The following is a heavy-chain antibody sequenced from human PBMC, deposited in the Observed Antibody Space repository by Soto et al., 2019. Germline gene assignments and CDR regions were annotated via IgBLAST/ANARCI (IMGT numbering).Heavy chain of an antibody. Sequence: QVQLVESGGGVVQPGRSLRLSCAASGFTFSSYGMHWVRQAPGKGLEWVAVISYDGSNKYYADSVKGRFTSSRDNSKNPLYLQMTSLRAEDTAVYYCARSPYSVSYLAYFDYWGPGTLVSVSS. J-gene: IGHJ4*02. V-gene: IGHV3-30*03. D-gene: IGHD1-26*01. CDR2: ISYDGSNK. CDR1: GFTFSSYG. CDR3: ARSPYSVSYLAYFDY.